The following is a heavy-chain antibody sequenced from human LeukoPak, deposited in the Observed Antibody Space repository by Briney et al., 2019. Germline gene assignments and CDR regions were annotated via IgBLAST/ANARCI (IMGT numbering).Heavy chain of an antibody. Sequence: GGSLRLSCAASGFTFSDYYMSWIRQAPGKGLEWVSYISSSGSTIYYADSVKGRFTISRDNAKNSLYLQMNSLRAEDTAVYYCASASGSYYHGAWFDPWGQGTLVTVSS. CDR2: ISSSGSTI. CDR3: ASASGSYYHGAWFDP. D-gene: IGHD3-10*01. CDR1: GFTFSDYY. V-gene: IGHV3-11*01. J-gene: IGHJ5*02.